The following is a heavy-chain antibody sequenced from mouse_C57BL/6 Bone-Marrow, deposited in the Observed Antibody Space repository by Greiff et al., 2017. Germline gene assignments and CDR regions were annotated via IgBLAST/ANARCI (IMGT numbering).Heavy chain of an antibody. D-gene: IGHD3-2*02. CDR3: TRSRQLRLWFAY. Sequence: VQLQQSGTVLARPGASVKMSCKTSGYTFTSYWMHWVKQRPGQGLEWIGAIYPGNSDTSYNQKFKGKAKLTAVTSASTAYMGLSSLTNEDSAVYYCTRSRQLRLWFAYWGQGTLVTVSA. V-gene: IGHV1-5*01. J-gene: IGHJ3*01. CDR2: IYPGNSDT. CDR1: GYTFTSYW.